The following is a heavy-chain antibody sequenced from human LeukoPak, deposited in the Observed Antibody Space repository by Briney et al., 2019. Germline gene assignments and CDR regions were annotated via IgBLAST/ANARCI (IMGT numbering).Heavy chain of an antibody. CDR2: IYYSGST. CDR3: ALCVVGATTTNAFDI. CDR1: GGSISSSSYY. V-gene: IGHV4-39*01. D-gene: IGHD1-26*01. J-gene: IGHJ3*02. Sequence: PSETLSLTCTVSGGSISSSSYYWGWIRQPPGKGLEWIGSIYYSGSTYYNPSLKSRVTISVDTSKNQFSLKLSSVTAADTAVYYCALCVVGATTTNAFDIWGQGTMVTVSS.